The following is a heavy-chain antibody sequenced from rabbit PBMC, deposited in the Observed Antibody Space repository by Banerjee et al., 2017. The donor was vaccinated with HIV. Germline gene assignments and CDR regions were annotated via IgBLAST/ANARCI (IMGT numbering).Heavy chain of an antibody. Sequence: QEQLVESGGGLVQPEGSLALTCKASGFTISSTYYMCWVRQAPGKGLEWIGCIYAGSGSTYYASWAKARFTISKTSSTTVTLQMTSLTAADTATYFCARATSSYSGLNLWGQGTLVTVS. V-gene: IGHV1S45*01. CDR3: ARATSSYSGLNL. D-gene: IGHD4-2*01. CDR2: IYAGSGST. J-gene: IGHJ4*01. CDR1: GFTISSTYY.